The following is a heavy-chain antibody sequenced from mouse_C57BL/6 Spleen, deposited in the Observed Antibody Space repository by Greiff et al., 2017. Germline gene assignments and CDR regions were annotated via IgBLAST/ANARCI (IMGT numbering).Heavy chain of an antibody. CDR3: ARSGYYGSSGYAMDY. V-gene: IGHV1-82*01. CDR2: IYPGDGDT. Sequence: VQLQQSGPELVKPGASVKISCKASGYAFSSSWMNWVKQRPGKGLEWIGRIYPGDGDTNYKGKFKGKATLTADKSSSTAYMQLSSLTSEDSAVYFCARSGYYGSSGYAMDYWGQGTSVTVSS. J-gene: IGHJ4*01. CDR1: GYAFSSSW. D-gene: IGHD1-1*01.